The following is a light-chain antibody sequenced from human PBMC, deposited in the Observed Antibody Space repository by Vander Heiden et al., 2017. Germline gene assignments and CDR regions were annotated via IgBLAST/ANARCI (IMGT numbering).Light chain of an antibody. CDR3: QSYDSSLSVV. J-gene: IGLJ2*01. CDR2: GNT. CDR1: SSNIGAGYG. V-gene: IGLV1-40*01. Sequence: QSVLTQPPSVSGAPGQRIIISCTGRSSNIGAGYGVHWYQQLPGTAPKLLIYGNTNRPSGAPDRFSGSKSGTSASLAITGLQAEDEADYYCQSYDSSLSVVFGGGTKLTVL.